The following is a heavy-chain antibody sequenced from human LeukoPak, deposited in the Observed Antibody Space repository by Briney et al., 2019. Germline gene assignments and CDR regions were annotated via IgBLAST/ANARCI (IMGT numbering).Heavy chain of an antibody. J-gene: IGHJ3*02. CDR1: GYTFTSYD. V-gene: IGHV1-8*01. CDR2: MNPNSGNT. Sequence: ASAKVSCKASGYTFTSYDINWVRQATGQGLEWMGWMNPNSGNTGYAQKFQGRVTMTRNTSISTAYMELSSLRSEDTAVYYCVRGCSGGSCYYYDAFDIWGQGTMVTVSS. D-gene: IGHD2-15*01. CDR3: VRGCSGGSCYYYDAFDI.